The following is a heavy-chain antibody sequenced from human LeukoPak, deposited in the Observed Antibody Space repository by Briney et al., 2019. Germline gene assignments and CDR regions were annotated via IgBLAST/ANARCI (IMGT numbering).Heavy chain of an antibody. Sequence: GGSLRLSCAASGFTFSNAWMSWVRQAPGKGLEWVGRIKSKTDGGTTDYAAPVKGRFTISRDDSKNTLYLQMNSLKTEDTAVYYCTTDSLYYDSSGYYRYYYYYYYMDVWGQGTMVTVSS. CDR3: TTDSLYYDSSGYYRYYYYYYYMDV. CDR1: GFTFSNAW. CDR2: IKSKTDGGTT. V-gene: IGHV3-15*01. J-gene: IGHJ6*03. D-gene: IGHD3-22*01.